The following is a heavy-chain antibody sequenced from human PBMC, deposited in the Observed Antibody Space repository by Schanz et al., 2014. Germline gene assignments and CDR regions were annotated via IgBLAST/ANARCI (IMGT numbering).Heavy chain of an antibody. CDR3: ARDNERNPAANSFDY. Sequence: QILLVQPGPEVKKPGASVTVSCKASGYDFHIYAYSWVRQAPGQGPEWIGWISGYTGDTKYAQKCQQRVNMTTDRSTSTVYRELRSLRFDDTAVYFCARDNERNPAANSFDYWGQGTRVTVSS. CDR1: GYDFHIYA. D-gene: IGHD1-1*01. CDR2: ISGYTGDT. J-gene: IGHJ4*02. V-gene: IGHV1-18*01.